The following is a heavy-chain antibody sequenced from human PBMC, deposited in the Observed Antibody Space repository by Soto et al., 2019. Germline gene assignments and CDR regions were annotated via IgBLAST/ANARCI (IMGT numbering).Heavy chain of an antibody. CDR3: AQSHHWWSLRSDY. D-gene: IGHD3-16*01. V-gene: IGHV3-23*01. J-gene: IGHJ4*02. Sequence: EVQLLESGGVLVQPGGSLRLSCTASGFTFSYCAMTWVRQTPGKGLEWVATITGSGARTAYSDSAGGRFTISRDNSNNSLYLQMNSVRDEDTALYYCAQSHHWWSLRSDYFGLGTLVTVSS. CDR1: GFTFSYCA. CDR2: ITGSGART.